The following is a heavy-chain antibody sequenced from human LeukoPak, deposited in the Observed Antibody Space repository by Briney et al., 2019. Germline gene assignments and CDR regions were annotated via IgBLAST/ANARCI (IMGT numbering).Heavy chain of an antibody. D-gene: IGHD3-9*01. Sequence: ASVKVSCETSGYTFNDYYLHWVRHAPGQGHEWMGWINPNSGRTNYAPKFQGRVTLTTDSSISTAYMELSSLISGDTALYYCARDSSDILTGYYHFWGQGTLVTVSS. V-gene: IGHV1-2*02. CDR3: ARDSSDILTGYYHF. J-gene: IGHJ4*02. CDR1: GYTFNDYY. CDR2: INPNSGRT.